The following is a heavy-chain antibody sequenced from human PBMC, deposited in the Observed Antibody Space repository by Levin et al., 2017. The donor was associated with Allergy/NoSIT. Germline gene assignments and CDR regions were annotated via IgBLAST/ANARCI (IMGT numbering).Heavy chain of an antibody. CDR3: ARGGCSSTSWFDN. V-gene: IGHV3-74*01. D-gene: IGHD2-2*01. CDR1: GFTFSNYW. J-gene: IGHJ4*02. CDR2: INSDGSNT. Sequence: PGGSLRLSCAASGFTFSNYWMHWVRQAPGKGLEWVSHINSDGSNTNYADSVKGRFTISRDNAKNTLYLQMNSLRDEDTAVYYCARGGCSSTSWFDNWGQGTLVTVSP.